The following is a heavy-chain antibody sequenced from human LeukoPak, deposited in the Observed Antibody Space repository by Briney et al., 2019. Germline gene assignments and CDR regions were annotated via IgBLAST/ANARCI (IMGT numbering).Heavy chain of an antibody. D-gene: IGHD3-10*01. CDR3: ARELVRGAGLAY. CDR2: INPNTGGT. CDR1: GYTFTAYY. J-gene: IGHJ4*02. V-gene: IGHV1-2*02. Sequence: GALVKVSCKASGYTFTAYYIHWVRQVPGQGLEWMGWINPNTGGTNYAQKFQGRVTMTRDTSVSTAYMEVSRLRSDDTAVYYCARELVRGAGLAYWGQGTLVTVSS.